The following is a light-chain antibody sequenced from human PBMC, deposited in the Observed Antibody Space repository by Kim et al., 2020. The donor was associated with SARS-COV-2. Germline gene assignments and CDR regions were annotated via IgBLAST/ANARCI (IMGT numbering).Light chain of an antibody. CDR2: GDQ. V-gene: IGLV6-57*01. CDR3: QAYDDNKWV. CDR1: GGSNATDY. Sequence: GKAVILTCTRSGGSNATDYVQWCQQRPGSSPTTVIYGDQQRPSGVPDRFSGSDDSSSNSASLTISGLKTEDGADYYCQAYDDNKWVFGGGTQLTVL. J-gene: IGLJ2*01.